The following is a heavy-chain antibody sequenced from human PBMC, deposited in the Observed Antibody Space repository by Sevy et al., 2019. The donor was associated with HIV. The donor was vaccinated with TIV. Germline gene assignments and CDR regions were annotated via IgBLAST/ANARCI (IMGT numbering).Heavy chain of an antibody. D-gene: IGHD2-15*01. CDR2: IRSKAGGGTT. J-gene: IGHJ4*02. CDR3: TTDDRRDGIVVVPFEY. Sequence: GGSLRLSCAASGFTLSNAWMSWVRQSPGKGLEWVGRIRSKAGGGTTDYATIVKGNFTISRDDSRDILYLQLNSLETEDTAVYYCTTDDRRDGIVVVPFEYWGQGTLVTVSS. CDR1: GFTLSNAW. V-gene: IGHV3-15*01.